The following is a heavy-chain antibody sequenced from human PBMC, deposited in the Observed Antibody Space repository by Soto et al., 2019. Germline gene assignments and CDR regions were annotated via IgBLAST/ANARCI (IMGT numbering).Heavy chain of an antibody. V-gene: IGHV1-8*01. CDR3: ARDSYDILTGSLYGKNWFDP. Sequence: QVQLVQSGAEVKKPGASVKVSCKASGYTFTSYDINWVRQATGQGLEWMGWMNPNSGNTGYAQKFQGRVTMTRNTSISTAYMELSSLRAEDTAVYYCARDSYDILTGSLYGKNWFDPWGQGTLVTVSS. D-gene: IGHD3-9*01. J-gene: IGHJ5*02. CDR1: GYTFTSYD. CDR2: MNPNSGNT.